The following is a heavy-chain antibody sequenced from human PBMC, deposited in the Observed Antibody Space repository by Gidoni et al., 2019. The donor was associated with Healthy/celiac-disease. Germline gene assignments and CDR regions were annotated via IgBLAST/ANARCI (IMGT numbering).Heavy chain of an antibody. J-gene: IGHJ4*02. D-gene: IGHD1-1*01. CDR3: ARGGEERVRNYFDY. Sequence: QVHLQESGPGLVKPSQTLSLTCTVSGGSISSGGYYWNWIRKHPGKGLVWIGYIYYSGSTYYNPSRKMRVTISIDTSKNQFSRKLSSVNAADPAGYYCARGGEERVRNYFDYWGQGTLVTVSS. CDR1: GGSISSGGYY. V-gene: IGHV4-31*03. CDR2: IYYSGST.